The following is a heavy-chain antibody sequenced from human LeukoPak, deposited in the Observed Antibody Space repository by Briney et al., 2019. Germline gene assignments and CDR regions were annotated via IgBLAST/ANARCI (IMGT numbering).Heavy chain of an antibody. CDR3: ARARGGSCFDY. V-gene: IGHV3-11*04. J-gene: IGHJ4*02. CDR1: GFIFSDHY. Sequence: PGGSLRLSCAASGFIFSDHYMSWIRQAPGKGLEWASYISSGGSTIYYADSVKGRFTISRDNAKNSLYLQMNSLRAEDTAVYYCARARGGSCFDYWGQGTLVTVSS. D-gene: IGHD1-26*01. CDR2: ISSGGSTI.